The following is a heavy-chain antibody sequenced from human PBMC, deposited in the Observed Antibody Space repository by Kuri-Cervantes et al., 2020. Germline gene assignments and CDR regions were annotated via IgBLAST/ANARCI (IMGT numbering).Heavy chain of an antibody. V-gene: IGHV3-66*01. CDR1: GFTVSSNY. D-gene: IGHD3-22*01. CDR3: AKDPSYYYDSSGYYDYFDY. Sequence: GESLKISCAASGFTVSSNYMSWVRQAPGKGLEWVSVIYSGGSTYYADSVKGRFTISRDNSKNTLYLQMNSLRAEDTAVYYCAKDPSYYYDSSGYYDYFDYWGQGTLVTVSS. CDR2: IYSGGST. J-gene: IGHJ4*02.